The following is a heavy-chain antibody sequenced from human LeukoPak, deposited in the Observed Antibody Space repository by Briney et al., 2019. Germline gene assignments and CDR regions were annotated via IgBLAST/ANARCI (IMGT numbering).Heavy chain of an antibody. V-gene: IGHV1-18*01. D-gene: IGHD6-19*01. CDR3: ARDLKRGYSSGRYSWGTGSSNDF. CDR2: ISAYNGNT. Sequence: ASVKVSCKASGYTFTSYDINWVRQAPGQGLEWMGWISAYNGNTNYAQKLQGRVTMTTDTSTSTAYMELRSLRSDDTAVYYCARDLKRGYSSGRYSWGTGSSNDFWGQGTLVTVSS. CDR1: GYTFTSYD. J-gene: IGHJ4*02.